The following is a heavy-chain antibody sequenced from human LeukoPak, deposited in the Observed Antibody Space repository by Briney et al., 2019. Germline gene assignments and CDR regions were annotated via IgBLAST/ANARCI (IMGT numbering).Heavy chain of an antibody. Sequence: GGSLRLSCAASGFNFNDAAMTWVRQAPGKGLEWVSFIAFSGRNTYYTDSVRGRFTISRDNSKKTLSLQMNSLRVEDTAIYYCAKDIQLSAWGLGTMVTVSP. CDR3: AKDIQLSA. J-gene: IGHJ3*01. V-gene: IGHV3-23*01. D-gene: IGHD5-24*01. CDR2: IAFSGRNT. CDR1: GFNFNDAA.